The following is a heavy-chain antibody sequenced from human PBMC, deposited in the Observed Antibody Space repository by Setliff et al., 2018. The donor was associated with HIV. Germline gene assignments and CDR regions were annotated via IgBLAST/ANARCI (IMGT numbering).Heavy chain of an antibody. Sequence: GESLKISCKGSEYSFSNYWIAWVRQVPGKGLEWMGIIYPGDSDIQYSPSLQGQVTISADKSTSTAFLQWSSLKASDTAMYYCARFVHRSGWHSSSYCYYMDVWGKGTTVTVSS. CDR3: ARFVHRSGWHSSSYCYYMDV. CDR1: EYSFSNYW. J-gene: IGHJ6*03. D-gene: IGHD3-22*01. V-gene: IGHV5-51*01. CDR2: IYPGDSDI.